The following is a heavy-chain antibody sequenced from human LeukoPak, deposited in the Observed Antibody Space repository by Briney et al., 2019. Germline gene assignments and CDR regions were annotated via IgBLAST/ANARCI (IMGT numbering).Heavy chain of an antibody. D-gene: IGHD2-15*01. CDR2: INHSGST. Sequence: PSETLSLTCAVYGGSFSGYYWSWIRQPPGKGLEWIGEINHSGSTNYNPSLKSRVTISVDTSKNQFSLKLSSVTAADTAVYYCARGRVAGTGYWGQGTLVTVSP. CDR1: GGSFSGYY. V-gene: IGHV4-34*01. CDR3: ARGRVAGTGY. J-gene: IGHJ4*02.